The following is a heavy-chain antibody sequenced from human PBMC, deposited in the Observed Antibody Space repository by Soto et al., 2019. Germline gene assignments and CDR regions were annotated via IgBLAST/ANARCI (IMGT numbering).Heavy chain of an antibody. CDR2: IYYSGST. CDR3: ARHGASSITFDY. J-gene: IGHJ4*02. D-gene: IGHD2-2*01. V-gene: IGHV4-59*08. Sequence: QVQLQESGPGLVKPSETLSLTCTVSGGSISSYYWSWIRQPPGKGLEWIGYIYYSGSTNYNPSLKSRGTISVDTSKNHCSLKLSSVTDADKAVYYCARHGASSITFDYWGQGTLVTVAS. CDR1: GGSISSYY.